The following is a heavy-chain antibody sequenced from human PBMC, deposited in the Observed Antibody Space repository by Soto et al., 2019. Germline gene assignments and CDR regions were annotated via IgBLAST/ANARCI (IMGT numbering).Heavy chain of an antibody. J-gene: IGHJ4*02. CDR2: INHLTTT. V-gene: IGHV4-34*01. CDR3: ARGYDTALAPIF. D-gene: IGHD5-18*01. CDR1: CGSFSSYH. Sequence: SETLSLTCAVHCGSFSSYHWSWIRQTPGKGLEWIGEINHLTTTNYNPSLKSRVIITLDTPKNQFSLKLSSVTAADTAVYYCARGYDTALAPIFWGQGILVTGSS.